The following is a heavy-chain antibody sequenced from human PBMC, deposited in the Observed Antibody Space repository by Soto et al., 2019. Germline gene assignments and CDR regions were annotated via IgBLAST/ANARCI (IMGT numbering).Heavy chain of an antibody. Sequence: QVQLQESGPGPVKPSQTLSLTCTVSGGSITSGGYYWTWIRQQPGKGPEWIGCIHDSGNTYHNPSLKSRLTISIDTSKNQFSLRLRSVTAADTAVYYCARGYYDRRGWFDYWGQGTQVPVSS. J-gene: IGHJ4*02. D-gene: IGHD3-22*01. CDR3: ARGYYDRRGWFDY. V-gene: IGHV4-31*03. CDR1: GGSITSGGYY. CDR2: IHDSGNT.